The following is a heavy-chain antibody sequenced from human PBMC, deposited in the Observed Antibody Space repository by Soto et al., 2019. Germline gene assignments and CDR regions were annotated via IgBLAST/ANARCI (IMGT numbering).Heavy chain of an antibody. Sequence: QVQLVQSGAEVKKPGSSVKVSCKASGGTFSSYAISWVRQAPGQGLEWMGGIIPIFGTANYAQKFQGRVTITADKSTSTAYMELRSLRSEDTAVYYCARGITMVRGVNEYYYYYGMDVWGQGTTVTVSS. CDR1: GGTFSSYA. V-gene: IGHV1-69*06. D-gene: IGHD3-10*01. CDR2: IIPIFGTA. J-gene: IGHJ6*02. CDR3: ARGITMVRGVNEYYYYYGMDV.